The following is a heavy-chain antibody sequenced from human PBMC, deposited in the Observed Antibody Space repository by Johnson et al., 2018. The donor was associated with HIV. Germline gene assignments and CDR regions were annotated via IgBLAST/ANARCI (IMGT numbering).Heavy chain of an antibody. V-gene: IGHV3-30*04. Sequence: QMLLVESGGGVVQPGRSLILSCAASGFTFSNSAMHWVRQAPGKGLEWVAVISYVGTNEYYADSVKGRFTISRDNSKNTLYLQMNSLTAEDTAVYYCATFYYDNRDYYELASFLTDASDIWGQGTMVTVSS. J-gene: IGHJ3*02. CDR3: ATFYYDNRDYYELASFLTDASDI. D-gene: IGHD3-22*01. CDR1: GFTFSNSA. CDR2: ISYVGTNE.